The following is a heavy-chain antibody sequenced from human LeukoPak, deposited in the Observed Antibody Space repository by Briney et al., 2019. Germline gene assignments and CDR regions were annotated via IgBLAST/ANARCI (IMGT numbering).Heavy chain of an antibody. D-gene: IGHD4-17*01. V-gene: IGHV4-30-2*01. CDR2: IYHSGST. J-gene: IGHJ4*02. Sequence: SETLSLTCAVSGVSISSGGYSWRWIRQPPGKGLEWIGYIYHSGSTYYNPSLKSRITISVDRSKNQFSLKLSSVTAADTAVYYCARGIHGDYKLTFFDYWGQGTLVTVSS. CDR3: ARGIHGDYKLTFFDY. CDR1: GVSISSGGYS.